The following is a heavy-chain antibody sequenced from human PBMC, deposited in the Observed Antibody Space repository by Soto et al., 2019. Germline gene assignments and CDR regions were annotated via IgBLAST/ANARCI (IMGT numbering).Heavy chain of an antibody. CDR2: RSYDGSHE. Sequence: PGGSLRLSCVASGFTFSSYGMHWFRQAPGTGLEWVAVRSYDGSHEYYADSVKGRFTISRDNSKTILYLHMNSLRLEDTAVYYCAKGSVLRVVEAPLAILGGVDVWGQGAMVAV. D-gene: IGHD2-15*01. CDR3: AKGSVLRVVEAPLAILGGVDV. J-gene: IGHJ6*02. V-gene: IGHV3-33*06. CDR1: GFTFSSYG.